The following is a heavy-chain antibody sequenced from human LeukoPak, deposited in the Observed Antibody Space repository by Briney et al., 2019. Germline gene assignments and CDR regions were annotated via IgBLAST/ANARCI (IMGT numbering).Heavy chain of an antibody. CDR3: ARENSGSYREFDY. J-gene: IGHJ4*02. D-gene: IGHD1-26*01. V-gene: IGHV4-4*07. Sequence: SETLSLTCTVSGGSISSYYWTWIRQPAGKGLEWIGRVYPNGSTNYNPSLKSRVTMSVDTSKNQFSLKLSSVTAADTALYYCARENSGSYREFDYWGQGTLVTVSS. CDR1: GGSISSYY. CDR2: VYPNGST.